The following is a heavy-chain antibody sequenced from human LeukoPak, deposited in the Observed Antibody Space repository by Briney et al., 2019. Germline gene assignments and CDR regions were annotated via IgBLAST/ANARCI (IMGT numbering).Heavy chain of an antibody. V-gene: IGHV4-38-2*02. CDR2: IFHSGST. CDR1: GYSISSPYY. Sequence: SETLSLTCTVSGYSISSPYYWGWIRQPPGKGLEWIGSIFHSGSTNYNPSLKSRVTISVDTSKNQFSLKLSSVTAADTAVYYCARTRDSSSWYVGFDYWGQGTLVTVSS. J-gene: IGHJ4*02. D-gene: IGHD6-13*01. CDR3: ARTRDSSSWYVGFDY.